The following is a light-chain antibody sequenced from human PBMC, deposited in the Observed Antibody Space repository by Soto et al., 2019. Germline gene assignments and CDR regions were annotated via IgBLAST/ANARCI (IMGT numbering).Light chain of an antibody. J-gene: IGKJ1*01. CDR2: GAS. CDR3: QQYGSSFPT. V-gene: IGKV3-20*01. Sequence: EIVLAQSPGTLSLSPGERATLSCRASQSVRSRSLAWYQHNPGQAPRVLMYGASSRATGIPDRFSGSGSGTDFTLTISRLEPEDVVVYYCQQYGSSFPTFGQGTKVDIK. CDR1: QSVRSRS.